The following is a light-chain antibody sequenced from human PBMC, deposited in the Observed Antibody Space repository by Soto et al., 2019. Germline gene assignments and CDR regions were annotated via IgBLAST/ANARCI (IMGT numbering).Light chain of an antibody. CDR3: QQYGSSPAIT. CDR1: QSVSSSY. V-gene: IGKV3-20*01. CDR2: GAS. J-gene: IGKJ5*01. Sequence: EIVLTQSPGTLSLSPGERATLSCRASQSVSSSYLAWYQQKPGQAPRLLIYGASSRATGIPDRFSGSGSGTDFTRTISRLETEDFAVYYCQQYGSSPAITCGQGTRLEIK.